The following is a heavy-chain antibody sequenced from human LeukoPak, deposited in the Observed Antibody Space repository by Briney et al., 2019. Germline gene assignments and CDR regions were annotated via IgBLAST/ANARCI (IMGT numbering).Heavy chain of an antibody. CDR1: GGSISSSSYY. Sequence: SETLSLTCTVSGGSISSSSYYWGWIRQPPGKGLEWIGSIYYSGSTYYNPSLKSRVTISVDRSKNQFSLKLTSVTAADTAVYYCARHASGMVRGIMRLYGMDVWGQGTTVTVSS. D-gene: IGHD3-10*01. CDR3: ARHASGMVRGIMRLYGMDV. V-gene: IGHV4-39*01. J-gene: IGHJ6*01. CDR2: IYYSGST.